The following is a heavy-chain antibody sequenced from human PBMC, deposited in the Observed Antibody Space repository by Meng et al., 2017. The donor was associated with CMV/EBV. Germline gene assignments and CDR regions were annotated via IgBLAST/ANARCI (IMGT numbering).Heavy chain of an antibody. D-gene: IGHD6-13*01. V-gene: IGHV1-2*02. Sequence: QVRLCQSGAEVRKPGASVKVSCKASGYTFTGYYMHWVRQAPGQGLEWMGWINPNSGGTNYAQKFQGRVTMTRDTSISTAYMELSRLRSDDTAVYYCARQHNSSSWIINWFDPWGQGTLVTVSS. CDR1: GYTFTGYY. CDR3: ARQHNSSSWIINWFDP. J-gene: IGHJ5*02. CDR2: INPNSGGT.